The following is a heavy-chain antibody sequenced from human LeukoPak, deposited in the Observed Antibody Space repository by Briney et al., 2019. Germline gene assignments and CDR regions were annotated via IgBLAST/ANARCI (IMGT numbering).Heavy chain of an antibody. Sequence: PGGSLRRSCAASGFTFSSYSMNWVRQAPGKGLEWVSSISSSSSYIYYADSVKGRFTISRDNAKNSLYLQMNSLRAEDTAVYYCARDVTGTTGVFDIWGQGTMVTVSS. J-gene: IGHJ3*02. D-gene: IGHD1-7*01. CDR3: ARDVTGTTGVFDI. CDR1: GFTFSSYS. V-gene: IGHV3-21*01. CDR2: ISSSSSYI.